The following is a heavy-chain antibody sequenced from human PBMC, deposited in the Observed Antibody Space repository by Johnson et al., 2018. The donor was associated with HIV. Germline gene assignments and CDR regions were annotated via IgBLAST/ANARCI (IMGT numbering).Heavy chain of an antibody. V-gene: IGHV3-20*04. D-gene: IGHD3/OR15-3a*01. J-gene: IGHJ3*02. Sequence: VQLVESGGGVVRPGGSLRLSCAVSGFTFEDYGMSWVRQAPGKGLEWVSAISGSGGSTYYADSVKGRFTISRDNAKNSLYLQINNLRAEDTAVYYCATRGVTDWGGALDIWGQGTMVTVSS. CDR1: GFTFEDYG. CDR3: ATRGVTDWGGALDI. CDR2: ISGSGGST.